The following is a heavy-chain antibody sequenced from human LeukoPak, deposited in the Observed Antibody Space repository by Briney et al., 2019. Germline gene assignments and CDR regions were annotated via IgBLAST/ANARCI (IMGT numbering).Heavy chain of an antibody. CDR3: ATGHSSGWYMDFDI. J-gene: IGHJ3*02. D-gene: IGHD6-19*01. CDR2: ISWNSGSI. V-gene: IGHV3-9*01. CDR1: GFTFDDYA. Sequence: SLRLSCAASGFTFDDYAMHWVRQAPGKGLEWVSGISWNSGSIGYADSVKGRFTISRDNAKNSLYLQMNSLRAEDTAVYYCATGHSSGWYMDFDIWGQGTMVTVSS.